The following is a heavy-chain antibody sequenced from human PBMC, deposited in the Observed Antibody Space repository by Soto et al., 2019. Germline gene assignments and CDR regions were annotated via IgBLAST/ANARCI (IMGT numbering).Heavy chain of an antibody. Sequence: SXTLSLACTVSGGSISSGGYYWSWIRQQAGRGLEWIGYIYYSGSTYYNPSLKSRVTISVDTSKNQFSLKLSSVTAEDTAVYYCAKEGHDYSNSYYYFGYWGQGTLVTVS. CDR1: GGSISSGGYY. CDR3: AKEGHDYSNSYYYFGY. V-gene: IGHV4-31*03. J-gene: IGHJ4*02. CDR2: IYYSGST. D-gene: IGHD4-4*01.